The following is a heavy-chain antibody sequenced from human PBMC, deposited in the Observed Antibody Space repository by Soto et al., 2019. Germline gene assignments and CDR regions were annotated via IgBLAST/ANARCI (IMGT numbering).Heavy chain of an antibody. V-gene: IGHV3-9*01. J-gene: IGHJ4*02. D-gene: IGHD3-3*01. CDR3: AKGAVTSIFGYFDY. CDR2: ISWNSGNI. Sequence: EVHLVECGGGLVQPGRSLRLSCAASGFTFDDFAMHWVRQVPGKGLEWVSSISWNSGNIVYADSVKGRFTISRDSAKNSLYLQMNSLRTEDTALYYCAKGAVTSIFGYFDYWGQGTLVTVSS. CDR1: GFTFDDFA.